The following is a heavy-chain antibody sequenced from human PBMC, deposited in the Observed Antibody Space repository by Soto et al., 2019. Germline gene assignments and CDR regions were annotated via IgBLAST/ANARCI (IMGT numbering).Heavy chain of an antibody. CDR1: GGSISSYY. Sequence: SETLSLTCTVSGGSISSYYWSWIRQPPGKGLEWIGYIYYSGSTNYNPSLKSRVTISVDTSKNQFSLKLSSVTAADTAVYYCAREGRGYSYAYFDYWGQGTLVTVSS. V-gene: IGHV4-59*01. D-gene: IGHD5-18*01. CDR2: IYYSGST. J-gene: IGHJ4*02. CDR3: AREGRGYSYAYFDY.